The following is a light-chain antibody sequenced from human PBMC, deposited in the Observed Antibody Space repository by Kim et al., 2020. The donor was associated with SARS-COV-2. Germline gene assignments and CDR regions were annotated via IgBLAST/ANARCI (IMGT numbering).Light chain of an antibody. J-gene: IGLJ3*02. CDR1: NSGSKN. CDR2: RDN. Sequence: SVALGQTARITCGGNNSGSKNVHWYQQKPGQAPVLVIYRDNNRPSGIPERFSGSNSGNTATLTISRAQAGDEADYYCQVWDSSTGVFGGGTQLTVL. CDR3: QVWDSSTGV. V-gene: IGLV3-9*01.